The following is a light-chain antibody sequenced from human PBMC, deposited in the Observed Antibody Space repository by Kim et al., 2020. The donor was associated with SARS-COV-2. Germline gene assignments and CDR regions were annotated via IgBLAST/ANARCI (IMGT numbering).Light chain of an antibody. Sequence: ALGQTVRIQWQGESLRSYYASWYQQKPGQAPVLVIYGKNNRPSGIPDRFSGSSSGNTASLTITGAQAEDEADYYCNSRDSSGNHVVFGGGTQLTVL. CDR1: SLRSYY. CDR3: NSRDSSGNHVV. CDR2: GKN. V-gene: IGLV3-19*01. J-gene: IGLJ2*01.